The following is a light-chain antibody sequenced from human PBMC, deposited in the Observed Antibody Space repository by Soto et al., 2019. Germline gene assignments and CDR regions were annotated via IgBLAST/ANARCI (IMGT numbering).Light chain of an antibody. V-gene: IGKV3-11*01. Sequence: EIVLTQSPATLSLSPGERATLSCRASQSVSSLLAWYQQKPGQPPRLLIYDASNRVTGIPPRFSGSGSGTDLTLTINSLEPEDFAIYYCQQRNWPPWTFGQGTKVEIK. CDR2: DAS. CDR3: QQRNWPPWT. J-gene: IGKJ1*01. CDR1: QSVSSL.